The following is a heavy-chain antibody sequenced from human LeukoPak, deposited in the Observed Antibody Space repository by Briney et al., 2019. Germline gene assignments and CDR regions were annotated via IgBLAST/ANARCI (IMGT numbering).Heavy chain of an antibody. CDR3: ARAGVGSWYGDAFDI. CDR1: GFTFSSYN. Sequence: GGSLRLSCAASGFTFSSYNMNWVRQAPGKGLEWVSSISTSSSYIYYADSVKGRFTISRDNAKNSLYLQMNSLRAEDTAVYYCARAGVGSWYGDAFDIWGQGTMVTVSS. V-gene: IGHV3-21*01. CDR2: ISTSSSYI. D-gene: IGHD6-13*01. J-gene: IGHJ3*02.